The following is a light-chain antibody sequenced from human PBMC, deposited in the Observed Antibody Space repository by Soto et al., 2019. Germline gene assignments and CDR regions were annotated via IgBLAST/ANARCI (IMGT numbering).Light chain of an antibody. J-gene: IGKJ1*01. V-gene: IGKV3-20*01. Sequence: EIVLKPSPGTISLSPGERATLSCRASQSVSSGYLAWYQQKTGQAPRFLIYGESNRATGMPDRLSGSGSGTDLFLTISRLEPEDFAVYYCQKYGSSTRTCGQGTKVDIK. CDR2: GES. CDR1: QSVSSGY. CDR3: QKYGSSTRT.